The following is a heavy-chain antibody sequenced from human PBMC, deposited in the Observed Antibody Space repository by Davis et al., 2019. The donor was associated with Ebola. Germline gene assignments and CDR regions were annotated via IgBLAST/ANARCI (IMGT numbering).Heavy chain of an antibody. D-gene: IGHD2-15*01. Sequence: PGGSLRLSCVASGFIFEDFTMHWVRHAPGKGLEWVSGISWNSGTIGYADSVKGRFTISRDNAKDSLYLHMNSLRDDDMAVYYCARRILGDSRGAVDVWGQGTTVTVSS. CDR1: GFIFEDFT. CDR3: ARRILGDSRGAVDV. J-gene: IGHJ6*02. V-gene: IGHV3-9*03. CDR2: ISWNSGTI.